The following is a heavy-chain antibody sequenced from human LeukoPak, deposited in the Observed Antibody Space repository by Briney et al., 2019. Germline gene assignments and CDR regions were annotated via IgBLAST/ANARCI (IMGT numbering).Heavy chain of an antibody. J-gene: IGHJ3*02. CDR2: ISSSGSTI. D-gene: IGHD3-22*01. V-gene: IGHV3-48*03. Sequence: GGSLRLSCAASRFTFSSYEMNWVRQAPGKGLEWVSYISSSGSTIYYADSVKGRFTISRDNAKNSLYLQMNSLRAEDTAVYYCARVTYYYDSSGYSEAFDIWGQGTMVTVSS. CDR3: ARVTYYYDSSGYSEAFDI. CDR1: RFTFSSYE.